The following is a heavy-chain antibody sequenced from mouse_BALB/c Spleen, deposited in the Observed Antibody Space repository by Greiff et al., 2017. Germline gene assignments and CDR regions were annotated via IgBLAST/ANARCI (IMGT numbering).Heavy chain of an antibody. J-gene: IGHJ4*01. Sequence: EVQLVESGGGLVQPGGSLRLSCATSGFTFTDYYMSWVRQPPGKALEWLGFLRNKANGYTTEYSASVKGRFTISRDNSQSILYLQMNTLRAEDSATYYCARNWDGYAMDYWGQGTSVTVSS. V-gene: IGHV7-3*02. D-gene: IGHD4-1*01. CDR1: GFTFTDYY. CDR3: ARNWDGYAMDY. CDR2: LRNKANGYTT.